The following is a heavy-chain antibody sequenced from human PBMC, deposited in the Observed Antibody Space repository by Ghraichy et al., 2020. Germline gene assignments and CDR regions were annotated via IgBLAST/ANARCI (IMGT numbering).Heavy chain of an antibody. D-gene: IGHD3-3*01. CDR1: GYTFTSYD. Sequence: ASVKVSCKASGYTFTSYDINWVRQATGQGLEWMGWMNPNSGNTGYAQKFQGRVTMTRNTSISTAYMELSSLRSEDTAVYYCARDYEWLLPPEFGWFDPWGQGTLVTVSS. J-gene: IGHJ5*02. CDR2: MNPNSGNT. CDR3: ARDYEWLLPPEFGWFDP. V-gene: IGHV1-8*01.